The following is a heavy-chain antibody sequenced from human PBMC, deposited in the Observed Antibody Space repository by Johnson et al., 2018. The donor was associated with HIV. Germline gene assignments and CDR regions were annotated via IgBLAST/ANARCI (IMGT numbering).Heavy chain of an antibody. CDR3: ARERPAYSSSSSHAFDI. D-gene: IGHD6-6*01. V-gene: IGHV3-30*04. CDR2: ISYDGSNK. CDR1: GFTFSSYA. J-gene: IGHJ3*02. Sequence: QVQLVESGGGVVQPGRSLRLSCAASGFTFSSYAMHWVRQAPGQGREWVAVISYDGSNKYYADSVKGRFTISRDNSKNTLYLQMNSLRAEDTAVYYCARERPAYSSSSSHAFDIWGQGTMVTVSS.